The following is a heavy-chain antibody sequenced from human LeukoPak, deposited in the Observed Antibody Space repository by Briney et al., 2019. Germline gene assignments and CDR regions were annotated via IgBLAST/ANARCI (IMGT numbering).Heavy chain of an antibody. CDR1: GGTFSSYA. J-gene: IGHJ3*02. CDR2: IIPMLGIA. CDR3: ASHTSGSGGTIDAFDI. V-gene: IGHV1-69*04. D-gene: IGHD2-15*01. Sequence: SVKVSCRASGGTFSSYAISWVRQAPGQGLEWMGRIIPMLGIANYAQRFQGRVTITADKSTSTAYMELSSLRSEDTAVYYCASHTSGSGGTIDAFDIWGQGTLVTVSS.